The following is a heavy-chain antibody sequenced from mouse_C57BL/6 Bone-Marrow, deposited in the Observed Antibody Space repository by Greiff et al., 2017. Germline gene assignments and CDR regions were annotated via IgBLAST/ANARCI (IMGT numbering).Heavy chain of an antibody. D-gene: IGHD1-1*01. CDR3: ARWGTTVVSDY. Sequence: VQLQQSGAELMKPGASVKLSCTATGYTFTGYWIEWVQQTPGHGLEWIGEILPGSGSTNYTEKFKGKATFTTDTSSNTAYMQLSSLTTEDSAIYDCARWGTTVVSDYWGQGTTLTVSS. V-gene: IGHV1-9*01. CDR1: GYTFTGYW. CDR2: ILPGSGST. J-gene: IGHJ2*01.